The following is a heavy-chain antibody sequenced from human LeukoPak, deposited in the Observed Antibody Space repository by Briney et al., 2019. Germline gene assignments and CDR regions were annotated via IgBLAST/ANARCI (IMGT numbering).Heavy chain of an antibody. Sequence: PGGSLRLSCAVSGITLSNYGMSWVRQAPGKGLEWVAGISDSGGRTTYADSVKGRFTISRDNSKNTLYLQMNSLRADDTAVYYCTRDPNGDYVGAFESWGQGTLVTVSS. CDR3: TRDPNGDYVGAFES. CDR1: GITLSNYG. V-gene: IGHV3-23*01. J-gene: IGHJ5*01. D-gene: IGHD4-17*01. CDR2: ISDSGGRT.